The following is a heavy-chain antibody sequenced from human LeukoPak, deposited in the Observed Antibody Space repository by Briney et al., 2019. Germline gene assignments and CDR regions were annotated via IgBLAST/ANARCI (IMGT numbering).Heavy chain of an antibody. D-gene: IGHD5-18*01. J-gene: IGHJ4*02. CDR1: CYSISSGYY. V-gene: IGHV4-38-2*02. CDR3: ARDTGIQLWLHYFDY. CDR2: IYHSGST. Sequence: PSETLSLTCTVSCYSISSGYYWGWIRQPPGKGLEWMGSIYHSGSTYYNPSLKSRVTISVDTSKNQFSLKLSSVTAADTAVYYCARDTGIQLWLHYFDYWGQGTLVTVSS.